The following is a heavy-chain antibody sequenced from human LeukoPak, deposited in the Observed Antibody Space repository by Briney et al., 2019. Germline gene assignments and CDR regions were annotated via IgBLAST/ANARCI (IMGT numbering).Heavy chain of an antibody. CDR1: GGSISSYY. Sequence: SETLSLTCTVSGGSISSYYWSWIRRPAGKGLEWIGRIYTSGSTNYNPSLKSRVTMSVDTSKNQFSLKLSSVTAADTAVYYCARAGIYDFWSGNDAFDIWGQGTMVTVSS. CDR2: IYTSGST. CDR3: ARAGIYDFWSGNDAFDI. V-gene: IGHV4-4*07. J-gene: IGHJ3*02. D-gene: IGHD3-3*01.